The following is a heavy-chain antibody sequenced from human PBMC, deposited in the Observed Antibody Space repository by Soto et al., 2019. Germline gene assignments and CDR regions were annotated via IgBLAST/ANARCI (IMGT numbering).Heavy chain of an antibody. D-gene: IGHD2-21*01. CDR3: ARVIGGYDAFDI. CDR2: IYYSGNT. CDR1: GGSISNYY. V-gene: IGHV4-59*08. J-gene: IGHJ3*02. Sequence: SETLSLTCTVSGGSISNYYWNWIRQPPGKGLEWIGYIYYSGNTKYNPSLKSQVTISVDTSKTQFSLKLTSVTAADTAIYYCARVIGGYDAFDIWGQGTMVTVSS.